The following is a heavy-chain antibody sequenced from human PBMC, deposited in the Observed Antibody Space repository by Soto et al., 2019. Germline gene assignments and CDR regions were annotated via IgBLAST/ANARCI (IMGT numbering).Heavy chain of an antibody. Sequence: QVQLQESGPGLVKPSQTLSLTCTVSGGSIRSGDYTWSWIRQPQGKGLEWIGFVFYTGNTYYNPSLKSRVTISVDTSKNQFSLKLSSVTAADTAVYYCARSDFWSGYYTDYWGQGTLVTVSS. D-gene: IGHD3-3*01. V-gene: IGHV4-30-4*08. J-gene: IGHJ4*02. CDR3: ARSDFWSGYYTDY. CDR1: GGSIRSGDYT. CDR2: VFYTGNT.